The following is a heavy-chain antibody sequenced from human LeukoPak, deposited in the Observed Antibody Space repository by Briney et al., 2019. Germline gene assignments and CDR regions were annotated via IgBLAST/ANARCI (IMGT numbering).Heavy chain of an antibody. Sequence: GGSLRLSCAASGFTFSSHPMSWVRQAPGKGLEWVSGISGRGGSTYYADSVKGRFTISRDKSKNTLYLQMNSLRAEDTAVHYCVLGDTSLDYWGQGTLVTVSS. CDR1: GFTFSSHP. CDR3: VLGDTSLDY. D-gene: IGHD3-16*01. V-gene: IGHV3-23*01. CDR2: ISGRGGST. J-gene: IGHJ4*02.